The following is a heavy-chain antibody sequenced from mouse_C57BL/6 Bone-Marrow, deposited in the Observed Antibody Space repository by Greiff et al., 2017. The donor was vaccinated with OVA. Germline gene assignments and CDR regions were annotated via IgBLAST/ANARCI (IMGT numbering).Heavy chain of an antibody. Sequence: QVQLKQPGAELVMPGASVKLSCKASGYTFTSYWMHWVKQRPGQGLEWIGEIDPSDSYTNYNQKFKGKSTLTVDKSSSTAYMQLSSLTSEDSAVYYCASSLNFPAMDYWGQGTSVTVSS. CDR2: IDPSDSYT. V-gene: IGHV1-69*01. J-gene: IGHJ4*01. CDR3: ASSLNFPAMDY. CDR1: GYTFTSYW.